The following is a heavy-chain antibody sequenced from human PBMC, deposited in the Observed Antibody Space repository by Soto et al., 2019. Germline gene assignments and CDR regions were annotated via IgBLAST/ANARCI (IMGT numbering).Heavy chain of an antibody. CDR3: AKDHGYAGGWHTPYYFDS. CDR1: GFTFSSYA. D-gene: IGHD6-19*01. Sequence: VQLLESGGSLKQPGGSLRLSCAASGFTFSSYAMSWVRQAPGKGLEWVSSISAGGDSTYYADSVKGRFTITRDNSKNMLYLQMNSLRAADTAIYYCAKDHGYAGGWHTPYYFDSWGQGTLVTVSS. CDR2: ISAGGDST. V-gene: IGHV3-23*01. J-gene: IGHJ4*02.